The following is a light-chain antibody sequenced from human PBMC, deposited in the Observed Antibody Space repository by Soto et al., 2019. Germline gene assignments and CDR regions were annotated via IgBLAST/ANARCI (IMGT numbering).Light chain of an antibody. CDR2: DVS. CDR3: SSYTSSSTVV. V-gene: IGLV2-14*03. J-gene: IGLJ2*01. Sequence: QSALTQPASVSGSPGQSITISYTGSSSDVGGYNYVSWYQHHPGKAPKLMIYDVSNRPSGVSNRFSGSNSGNTASLTISGLQAEDEADYYCSSYTSSSTVVFGGGTKVTVL. CDR1: SSDVGGYNY.